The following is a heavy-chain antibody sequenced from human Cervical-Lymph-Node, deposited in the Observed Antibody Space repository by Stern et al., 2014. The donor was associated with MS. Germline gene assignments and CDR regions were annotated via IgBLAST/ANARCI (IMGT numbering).Heavy chain of an antibody. D-gene: IGHD2-2*01. CDR3: AQETRQKMY. V-gene: IGHV1-69*09. CDR2: IIPFVGVG. Sequence: QVQLGQSGAEVKKPGSSVKVSCKTSGGTFNSDPISWVRQAPGQGLEWMGRIIPFVGVGDYAQKFQGRVTITADKSTSTAYMEVSSLRSEDTAVYYCAQETRQKMYWGQGTLVTVSS. CDR1: GGTFNSDP. J-gene: IGHJ4*02.